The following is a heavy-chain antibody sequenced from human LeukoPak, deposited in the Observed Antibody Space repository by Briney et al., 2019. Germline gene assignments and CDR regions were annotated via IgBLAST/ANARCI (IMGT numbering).Heavy chain of an antibody. CDR3: ARHYCSSTSCYVDGWFDP. J-gene: IGHJ5*02. D-gene: IGHD2-2*01. Sequence: SVKVSCKASGGAFSSYAISWVRQAPGQGLEWMGGIIPIFGTANYAQKFQGRVTITADESTSTAYMELSSLRSEDTAVYYCARHYCSSTSCYVDGWFDPWGQGTLVTVSS. CDR1: GGAFSSYA. V-gene: IGHV1-69*13. CDR2: IIPIFGTA.